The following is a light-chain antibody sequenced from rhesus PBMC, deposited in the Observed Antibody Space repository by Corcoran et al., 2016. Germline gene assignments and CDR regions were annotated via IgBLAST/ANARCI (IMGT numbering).Light chain of an antibody. V-gene: IGKV1-33*02. CDR2: GAT. J-gene: IGKJ4*01. CDR1: EGISNN. Sequence: DIQMTQSPSSLSASVGDRVTITCQASEGISNNLAWYQQTPGKVPNLLIYGATTLQTGVPSRFSGSGCGTRVTLTINRLQPVGFATYYCRPGFGIPLTFGGGTKVAIK. CDR3: RPGFGIPLT.